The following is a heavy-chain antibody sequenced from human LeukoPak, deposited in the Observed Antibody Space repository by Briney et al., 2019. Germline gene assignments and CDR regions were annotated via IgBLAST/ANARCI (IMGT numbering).Heavy chain of an antibody. J-gene: IGHJ4*02. D-gene: IGHD6-19*01. CDR1: GFTFSSYE. CDR3: AKTSSGWYSLFDY. CDR2: ISGSGGST. Sequence: GGSLRLSCAASGFTFSSYEMNWVRQAPGKGLEWVSAISGSGGSTYYADSVKGRFTISRDNSKNTLYLQMNSLRAEDTAVYYCAKTSSGWYSLFDYWGQGTLVTVSS. V-gene: IGHV3-23*01.